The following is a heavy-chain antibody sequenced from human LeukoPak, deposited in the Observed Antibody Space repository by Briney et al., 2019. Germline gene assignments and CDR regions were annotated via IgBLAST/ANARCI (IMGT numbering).Heavy chain of an antibody. CDR3: ARDRRGYSAYDGEGFDY. D-gene: IGHD5-12*01. J-gene: IGHJ4*02. CDR2: ISADNHNT. Sequence: ASVKVSCKASGYIFSNYGFSWVRQAPGQGLEWMGWISADNHNTKYAQKFQDRVTMTDDRSTRTVYMELRSLRSDDTAVYYCARDRRGYSAYDGEGFDYWGQGTLVTVSS. V-gene: IGHV1-18*04. CDR1: GYIFSNYG.